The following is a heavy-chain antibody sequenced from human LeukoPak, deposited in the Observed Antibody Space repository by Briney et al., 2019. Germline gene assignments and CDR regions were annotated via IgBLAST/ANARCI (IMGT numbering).Heavy chain of an antibody. CDR2: IYYSGST. Sequence: SETLSLTCTVSGGSISSGGYYWSWIRQHPGKGLEWIGYIYYSGSTYYNPSLKSRVNISADTSQNQFSLKLSSVTAADTAVYYCARVSANAFDIWGQGTMVTVSS. V-gene: IGHV4-31*03. CDR1: GGSISSGGYY. J-gene: IGHJ3*02. CDR3: ARVSANAFDI.